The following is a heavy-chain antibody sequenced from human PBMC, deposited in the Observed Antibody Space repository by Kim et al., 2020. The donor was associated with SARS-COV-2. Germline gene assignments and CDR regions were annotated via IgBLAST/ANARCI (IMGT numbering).Heavy chain of an antibody. CDR2: ISGSGGST. Sequence: GGSLRLSCAASGFTFSSYAMSWVRQAPGKGLEWVSAISGSGGSTYYADSVKGRFTISRDNSKNTLYLQMNSLRAEDTAVYYCAKDRGGGVLRWLQLRGWFDPWGQGTLVTVSS. CDR1: GFTFSSYA. D-gene: IGHD5-12*01. J-gene: IGHJ5*02. CDR3: AKDRGGGVLRWLQLRGWFDP. V-gene: IGHV3-23*01.